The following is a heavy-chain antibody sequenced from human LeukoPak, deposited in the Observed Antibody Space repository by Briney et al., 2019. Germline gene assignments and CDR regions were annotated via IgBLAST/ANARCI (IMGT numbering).Heavy chain of an antibody. CDR3: ARQVGYCSGGSCYSGLLYYMDV. CDR1: GGSISSSSYY. V-gene: IGHV4-39*01. CDR2: IYYSGST. D-gene: IGHD2-15*01. Sequence: SETLSLTCTVSGGSISSSSYYWGWIRQPPGKGLEWIGSIYYSGSTYYNPSLKSRVTISVDTSKNQFSLKLSSVTAADTAVYYCARQVGYCSGGSCYSGLLYYMDVWGKGTTVTISS. J-gene: IGHJ6*03.